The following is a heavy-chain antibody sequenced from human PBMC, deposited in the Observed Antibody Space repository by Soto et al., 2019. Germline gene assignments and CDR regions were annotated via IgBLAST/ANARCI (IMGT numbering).Heavy chain of an antibody. Sequence: QLQLQESGSGLVKPSQTLSLTCAVSGGSISSGGYSCSWIRQPPGKGLEWIGYIYHSGSTYANPSPKIRVTISVDRSKNQFSLKLSSVTAADTAVYYCARASTTVTTLDYWGQGTLVTVSS. D-gene: IGHD4-17*01. CDR1: GGSISSGGYS. V-gene: IGHV4-30-2*01. CDR3: ARASTTVTTLDY. CDR2: IYHSGST. J-gene: IGHJ4*02.